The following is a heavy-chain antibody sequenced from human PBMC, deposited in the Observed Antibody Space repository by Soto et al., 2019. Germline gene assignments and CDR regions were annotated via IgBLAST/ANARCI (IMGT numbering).Heavy chain of an antibody. V-gene: IGHV4-39*01. J-gene: IGHJ6*02. CDR2: IYYSGST. CDR1: GGSISSSSYY. CDR3: ARPGWATPLVPYYYGMDV. Sequence: SDTLSLTCTVSGGSISSSSYYWGWIRQPPGKGLEWIGSIYYSGSTYYNPSLKSRVTISVDTSKNQFSLKLSSVTAADTAVYYCARPGWATPLVPYYYGMDVWGQGTTVTVSS. D-gene: IGHD2-15*01.